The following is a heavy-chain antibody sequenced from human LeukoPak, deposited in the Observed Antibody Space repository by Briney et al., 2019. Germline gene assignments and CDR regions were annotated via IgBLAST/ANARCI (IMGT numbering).Heavy chain of an antibody. J-gene: IGHJ3*02. D-gene: IGHD3-22*01. V-gene: IGHV4-59*01. CDR2: IYDSGST. Sequence: SETLSLTCTVSGGSISSYYWSWIRQPPGKGLEWIGYIYDSGSTNYNPSLKSRVTISVDTSKNQFSLKVSSVTAADTAVYYCASLTTADAFDIWGQGTMVTVSS. CDR1: GGSISSYY. CDR3: ASLTTADAFDI.